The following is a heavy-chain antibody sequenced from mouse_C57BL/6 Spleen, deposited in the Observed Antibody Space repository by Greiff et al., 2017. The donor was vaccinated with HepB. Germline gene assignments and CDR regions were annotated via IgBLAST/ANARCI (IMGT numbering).Heavy chain of an antibody. CDR3: ASSYGSSFDY. CDR2: ISYDGSN. J-gene: IGHJ2*01. CDR1: GYSITSVYY. D-gene: IGHD1-1*01. V-gene: IGHV3-6*01. Sequence: EVQLQQSGPGLVKPSQSLSLTCSVTGYSITSVYYWNWIRQFPGNKLEWMGYISYDGSNNYNPSLKNRISITRDTSKNQFFLKLNSVTTEDTATYYCASSYGSSFDYWGQGTTLTVSS.